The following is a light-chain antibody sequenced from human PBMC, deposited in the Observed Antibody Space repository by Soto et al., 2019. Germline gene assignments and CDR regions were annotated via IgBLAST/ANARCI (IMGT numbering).Light chain of an antibody. V-gene: IGKV1-39*01. CDR2: RAS. CDR1: QIISTY. CDR3: QQSYTSPPWT. Sequence: DIQMTQSPSSLSASVGDRVTISCRASQIISTYLNWYQQKPGTAPRLLISRASSVKSGVPPRFSGSGSGRDFTLTISSLRPEDIAPDFCQQSYTSPPWTFGQGTKVEVK. J-gene: IGKJ1*01.